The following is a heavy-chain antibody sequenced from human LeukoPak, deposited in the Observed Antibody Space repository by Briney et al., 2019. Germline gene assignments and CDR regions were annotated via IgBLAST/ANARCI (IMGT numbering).Heavy chain of an antibody. CDR3: ARECGTYLYYYYGMDV. V-gene: IGHV3-30-3*01. CDR2: ISYDGSNK. Sequence: GGSLRLSCAASGFTFSSYAMHWVRQAPGKSLEWGAGISYDGSNKYYADSVKGRFTISRDNSKNTLYLQMNSLRVEDTAVYYCARECGTYLYYYYGMDVWGQGTTVTVSS. J-gene: IGHJ6*02. D-gene: IGHD1-26*01. CDR1: GFTFSSYA.